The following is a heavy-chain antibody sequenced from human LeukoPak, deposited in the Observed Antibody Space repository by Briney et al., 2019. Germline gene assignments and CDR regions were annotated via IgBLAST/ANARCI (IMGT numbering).Heavy chain of an antibody. CDR2: IIPIFDTA. CDR3: ARAEGWAPFDY. D-gene: IGHD3-16*01. J-gene: IGHJ4*02. V-gene: IGHV1-69*13. Sequence: SVKVSCKASGYTFTSYAISWVRQAPGQGLEWMGGIIPIFDTANYAQKFQGRVTITADESTSTAYMELSSLRSEDTAVYYCARAEGWAPFDYWGQGTLVTVSS. CDR1: GYTFTSYA.